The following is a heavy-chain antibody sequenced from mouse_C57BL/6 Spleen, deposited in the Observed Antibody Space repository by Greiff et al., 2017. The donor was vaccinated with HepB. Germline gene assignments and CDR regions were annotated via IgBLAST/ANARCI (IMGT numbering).Heavy chain of an antibody. CDR1: GYTFTDYN. CDR2: INPNNGGT. CDR3: ARTGTNPWFAY. Sequence: EVQVVESGPELVKPGASVKMSCKASGYTFTDYNMHWVKQSHGKSLEWIGYINPNNGGTSYNQKFKGKATLTVNKSSSTAYMELRSLTSEDSAVYYCARTGTNPWFAYWGQGTLVTVSA. D-gene: IGHD4-1*01. J-gene: IGHJ3*01. V-gene: IGHV1-22*01.